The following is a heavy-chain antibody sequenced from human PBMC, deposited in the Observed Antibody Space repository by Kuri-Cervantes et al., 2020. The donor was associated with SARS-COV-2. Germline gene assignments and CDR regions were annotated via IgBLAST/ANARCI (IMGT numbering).Heavy chain of an antibody. CDR1: GFTFDDYA. CDR2: ISWNSGSI. Sequence: GGSLRLSCAASGFTFDDYAMHWVRQAPGKGLEWVSGISWNSGSIGYADSVKGRFTISRDNAKNSLYLQMNSLRAEDTAVYYCARESALLSLDYWGQGTLVTVSS. V-gene: IGHV3-9*01. J-gene: IGHJ4*02. D-gene: IGHD2-8*01. CDR3: ARESALLSLDY.